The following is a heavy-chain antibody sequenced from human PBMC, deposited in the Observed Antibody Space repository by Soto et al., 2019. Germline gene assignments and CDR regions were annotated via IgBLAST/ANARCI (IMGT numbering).Heavy chain of an antibody. J-gene: IGHJ6*02. CDR1: GYTFTSYG. D-gene: IGHD2-21*02. CDR2: ISAYNGNT. V-gene: IGHV1-18*01. Sequence: QVQLVQSGAEVKKPGASVKVSCKASGYTFTSYGISWVRQAPGQGLEWMGWISAYNGNTNYAQKLQGRVTMTTDTPTSTAYMELRSLRSDDTAVYYCARWGSYCGGDCYSSTLYYYYGMDVWGQGTTVTVSS. CDR3: ARWGSYCGGDCYSSTLYYYYGMDV.